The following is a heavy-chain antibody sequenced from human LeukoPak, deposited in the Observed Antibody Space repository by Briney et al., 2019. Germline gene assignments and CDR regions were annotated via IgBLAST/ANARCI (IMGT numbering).Heavy chain of an antibody. D-gene: IGHD3-10*01. CDR3: ARDKIVRAAHDAFDI. CDR1: GGSITSSTYY. J-gene: IGHJ3*02. Sequence: SETLSLTCTVSGGSITSSTYYWGWIRQPPGKGLEWIGSIYHTGSTYYNPSLKSRVTISIDTSKNQFSLNLTSVTAADTAVYFCARDKIVRAAHDAFDIWGQGTMVTVSS. V-gene: IGHV4-39*07. CDR2: IYHTGST.